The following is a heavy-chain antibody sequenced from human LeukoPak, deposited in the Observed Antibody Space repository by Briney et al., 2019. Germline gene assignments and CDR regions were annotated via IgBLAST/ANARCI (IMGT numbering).Heavy chain of an antibody. J-gene: IGHJ4*01. D-gene: IGHD4-23*01. V-gene: IGHV3-20*04. Sequence: GGSLRLSCVASGFTFDDYGMSWVRQAPGKGLEWVSGINWDGGSTGYADSVKGRFTISRDNAKNSLYLQMNSLRPEDTALYYCSPGPRSLPYWGPGTLVTVSS. CDR3: SPGPRSLPY. CDR2: INWDGGST. CDR1: GFTFDDYG.